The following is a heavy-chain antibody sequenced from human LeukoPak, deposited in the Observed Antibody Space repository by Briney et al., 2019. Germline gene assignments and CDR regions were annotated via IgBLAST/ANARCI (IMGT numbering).Heavy chain of an antibody. CDR3: ARLRGLYNIIDY. Sequence: SETLSLTYTVSCGYNRYSYWIWIRQPPGKGLEWIGYIYYSGITNYNPSLKSRVTISVDTPKNQFSLKLSSVTAAVTAVYYCARLRGLYNIIDYWGQGTLVTVSS. D-gene: IGHD1-1*01. V-gene: IGHV4-59*12. CDR2: IYYSGIT. CDR1: CGYNRYSY. J-gene: IGHJ4*02.